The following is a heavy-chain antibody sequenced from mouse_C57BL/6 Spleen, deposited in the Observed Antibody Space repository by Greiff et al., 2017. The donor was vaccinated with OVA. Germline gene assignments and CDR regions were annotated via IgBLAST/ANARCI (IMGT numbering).Heavy chain of an antibody. V-gene: IGHV1-82*01. CDR3: ARGGDYYGRESYFDY. CDR2: IYPGDGDT. D-gene: IGHD1-1*01. CDR1: GYAFSSSW. Sequence: VQLQQSGPELVKPGASVKISCKASGYAFSSSWMNWVKQRPGKGLEWIGRIYPGDGDTNYNGKFKGKATLTADKSSSTAYMQLSSLTSEDSAVYFCARGGDYYGRESYFDYWGQGTTLTVSS. J-gene: IGHJ2*01.